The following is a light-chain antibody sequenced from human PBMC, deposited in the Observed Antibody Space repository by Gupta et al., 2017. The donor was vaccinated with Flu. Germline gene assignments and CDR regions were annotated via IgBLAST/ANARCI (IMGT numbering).Light chain of an antibody. J-gene: IGKJ1*01. V-gene: IGKV3-20*01. Sequence: EIVLTQSPGTLSVSPGERATLSCRASQSVRSSYSAWYQQRPGQAPRLLIYSASTRATGIPDRFSGSGSGTDFTLTISRLETEDFAVYYCQQYGSSPWTFGQGTKVEIK. CDR2: SAS. CDR3: QQYGSSPWT. CDR1: QSVRSSY.